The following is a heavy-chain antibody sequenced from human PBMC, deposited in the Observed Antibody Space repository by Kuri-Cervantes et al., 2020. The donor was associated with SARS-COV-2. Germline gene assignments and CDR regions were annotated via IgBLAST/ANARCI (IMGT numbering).Heavy chain of an antibody. J-gene: IGHJ4*02. D-gene: IGHD6-13*01. V-gene: IGHV3-66*01. Sequence: ETLSLTCTVSGGSISSYYWSWIRQPPGKGLEWVSVIYSGGSTYYADSVKGRFTISRDNSKNTLYLQMNSLRAEDTAVYYCARDLSSSWYEGAGDNIGYWGQGTLVPSPQ. CDR2: IYSGGST. CDR3: ARDLSSSWYEGAGDNIGY. CDR1: GGSISSYY.